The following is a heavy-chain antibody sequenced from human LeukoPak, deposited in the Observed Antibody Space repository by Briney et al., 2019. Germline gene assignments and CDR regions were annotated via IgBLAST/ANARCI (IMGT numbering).Heavy chain of an antibody. CDR3: ARARRGSWFDP. CDR2: TSFDGGNK. CDR1: GLTFSSFG. V-gene: IGHV3-30*03. Sequence: GRSLRLSCAASGLTFSSFGMHWVRQAPGKGLEWVAVTSFDGGNKHYADSVKGRFTISRDNSKNTLYLQMNTLRVEDTAVYYCARARRGSWFDPWGQGTLVTVSS. J-gene: IGHJ5*02. D-gene: IGHD3-16*01.